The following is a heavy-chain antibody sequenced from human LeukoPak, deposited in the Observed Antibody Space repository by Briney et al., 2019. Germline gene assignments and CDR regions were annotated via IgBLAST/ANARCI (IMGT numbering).Heavy chain of an antibody. CDR1: GFTFTSSA. V-gene: IGHV1-58*02. CDR2: IVVGSGNT. CDR3: AAVYSSSWYGPLYFDY. D-gene: IGHD6-13*01. J-gene: IGHJ4*02. Sequence: ASVKVSCKASGFTFTSSAMQWVRQARGQRLEWIGWIVVGSGNTNYAQKFQERVTITRDMSTSTAYMELSSLGSEDTAVYYCAAVYSSSWYGPLYFDYWGQGTLVTVSS.